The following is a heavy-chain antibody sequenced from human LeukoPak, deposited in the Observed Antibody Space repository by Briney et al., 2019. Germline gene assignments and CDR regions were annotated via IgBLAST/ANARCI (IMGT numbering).Heavy chain of an antibody. CDR2: IYYSGST. CDR3: ARSYGDYVFDY. J-gene: IGHJ4*02. Sequence: SETLSLTCTVSGGSISSYYWSWIRQPPGKGLEWIGYIYYSGSTNYNPSLKSRVTISVDTSKNQFSLKLSSVTAADTAVYYCARSYGDYVFDYWGQGTLVTVSS. CDR1: GGSISSYY. D-gene: IGHD4-17*01. V-gene: IGHV4-59*01.